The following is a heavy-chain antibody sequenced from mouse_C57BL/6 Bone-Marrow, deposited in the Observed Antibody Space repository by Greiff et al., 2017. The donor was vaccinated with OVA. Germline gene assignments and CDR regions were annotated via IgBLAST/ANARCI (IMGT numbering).Heavy chain of an antibody. CDR2: INPNNGVT. CDR1: GYTFTDYN. V-gene: IGHV1-22*01. J-gene: IGHJ1*03. D-gene: IGHD1-1*01. Sequence: EVQLQQSGPELVKPGASVKMSCKASGYTFTDYNMHWVKQSHGKSLEWIGYINPNNGVTSYNQKFKGKATLTVNKSSSTAYMELRSLTSEDSAVYYCARGDGSSPYWYFDVWGTGTTVTVSS. CDR3: ARGDGSSPYWYFDV.